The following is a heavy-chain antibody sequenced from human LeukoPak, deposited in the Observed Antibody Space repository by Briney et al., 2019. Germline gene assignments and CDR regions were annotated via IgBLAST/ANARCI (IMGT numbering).Heavy chain of an antibody. CDR3: ARDHNYAFDN. V-gene: IGHV3-48*01. D-gene: IGHD1-1*01. CDR1: GFPFIEYS. CDR2: IGIDSGNT. J-gene: IGHJ4*02. Sequence: GGSLRLSCTAPGFPFIEYSMNWVRQAPGKGLEWISYIGIDSGNTKYADSVRGRFTISADKAKNSLYLQMNSLRVEDTAVYYCARDHNYAFDNWGQGTLVSVAS.